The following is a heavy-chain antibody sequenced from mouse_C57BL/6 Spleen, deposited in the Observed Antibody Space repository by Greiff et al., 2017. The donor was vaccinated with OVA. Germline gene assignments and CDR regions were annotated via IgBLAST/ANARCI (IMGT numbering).Heavy chain of an antibody. D-gene: IGHD1-1*01. V-gene: IGHV3-8*01. J-gene: IGHJ2*01. Sequence: EVKLLESGPGLAKPSQTLSLTCSVTGYSITSDYWNWIRKFPGNKLEYMGYISYSGSTYYNPSLKSRISITRDTSKNQYYLQLNSVTTEDTATYYCARRRDYYGSSPYYFDYWGQGTTLTVSS. CDR2: ISYSGST. CDR3: ARRRDYYGSSPYYFDY. CDR1: GYSITSDY.